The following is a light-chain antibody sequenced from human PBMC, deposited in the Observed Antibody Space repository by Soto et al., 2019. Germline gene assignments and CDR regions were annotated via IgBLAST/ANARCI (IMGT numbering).Light chain of an antibody. V-gene: IGKV2-28*01. Sequence: ILMTQSPLSLRVTPGEPASISCRSSESLLHTDVHNHLDWYQQKPGQAPRLFIYGASSRATGVPDRLSGGGSGTDFTLTISRLEPEDFAVYYCQHFVNSLTWTFGPGTKVDI. CDR2: GAS. CDR1: ESLLHTDVHNH. J-gene: IGKJ1*01. CDR3: QHFVNSLTWT.